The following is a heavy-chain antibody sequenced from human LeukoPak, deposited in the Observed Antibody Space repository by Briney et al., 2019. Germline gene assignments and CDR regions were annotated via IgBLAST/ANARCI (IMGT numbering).Heavy chain of an antibody. CDR1: GFTFSSSA. D-gene: IGHD2-21*02. V-gene: IGHV3-23*01. J-gene: IGHJ4*02. CDR2: ISNNGGYT. CDR3: AKQGPARIPIVVVTAMAH. Sequence: GGSLRLSCAASGFTFSSSAMSWVRQAPGKGLEWVTAISNNGGYTYYADSVQGRFTISRDNSKSTLCLQMNSLRAEDTAVYYCAKQGPARIPIVVVTAMAHWGQGTLVTVSS.